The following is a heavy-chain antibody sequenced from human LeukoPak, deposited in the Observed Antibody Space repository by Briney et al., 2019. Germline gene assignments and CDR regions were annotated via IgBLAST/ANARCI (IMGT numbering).Heavy chain of an antibody. Sequence: GGSLRLSCAASGFTFDGYGMSWVRQAPGKGLEWVSGINWSGSRTGYADSLKGRFTISRDNAKNTLYLQMNSLRDEDTALYYGARDLTTSDNWGQGTLVTVSS. J-gene: IGHJ4*02. D-gene: IGHD1/OR15-1a*01. V-gene: IGHV3-20*04. CDR2: INWSGSRT. CDR1: GFTFDGYG. CDR3: ARDLTTSDN.